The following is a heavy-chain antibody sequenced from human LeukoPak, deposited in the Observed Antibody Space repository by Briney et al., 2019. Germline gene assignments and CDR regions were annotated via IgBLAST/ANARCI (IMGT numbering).Heavy chain of an antibody. CDR2: ISYDGSNK. J-gene: IGHJ5*02. Sequence: GGSLRLSCAASGFTFSSYAMHWVRQAPGKGLEWVAVISYDGSNKYYADSVKGRFTISRDNSKNTLYLQMNSLRAEDTAVYYCARELWFGELPPSWGQGTLVTVSS. D-gene: IGHD3-10*01. CDR3: ARELWFGELPPS. CDR1: GFTFSSYA. V-gene: IGHV3-30*04.